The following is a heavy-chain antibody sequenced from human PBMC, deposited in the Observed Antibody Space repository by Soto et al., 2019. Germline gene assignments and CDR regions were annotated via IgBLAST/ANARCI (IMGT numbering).Heavy chain of an antibody. J-gene: IGHJ6*03. V-gene: IGHV3-23*01. CDR3: AKGGGRHDYSNYPSLALSNYYYYYMDV. CDR1: GFTFRSYA. Sequence: EVQLLESGGGLVQPGGSLRLSCAASGFTFRSYAMSWVRQAPGKGLEWVSAISGRGGSTYFADSVKGRYTISRDNSKNSLYLQMNSLRAEDTAVYYCAKGGGRHDYSNYPSLALSNYYYYYMDVWGKGTTVTVSS. D-gene: IGHD4-4*01. CDR2: ISGRGGST.